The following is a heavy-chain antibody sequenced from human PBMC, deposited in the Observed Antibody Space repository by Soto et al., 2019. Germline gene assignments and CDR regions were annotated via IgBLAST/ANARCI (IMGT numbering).Heavy chain of an antibody. Sequence: QVQLVESGGGVVQPGRSLRLSCAASGFTFSSYGMHWVSQAPGKGLEWVVVISYDGSNKYYADSVKGRFTISRDNSKNTLYLQMNSLRAEDTAVYYCAKDQTTVGPPLDYWGQGTLVTVSS. V-gene: IGHV3-30*18. D-gene: IGHD4-17*01. CDR3: AKDQTTVGPPLDY. CDR2: ISYDGSNK. CDR1: GFTFSSYG. J-gene: IGHJ4*02.